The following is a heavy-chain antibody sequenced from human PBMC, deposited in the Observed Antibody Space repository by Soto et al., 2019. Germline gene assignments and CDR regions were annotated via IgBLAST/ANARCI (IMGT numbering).Heavy chain of an antibody. D-gene: IGHD3-22*01. CDR2: ISGSGGST. J-gene: IGHJ4*02. V-gene: IGHV3-23*01. CDR1: GFTFSSYA. CDR3: AKPRLSGYYYEGGFDY. Sequence: GGSLRLSCAASGFTFSSYAMSWVRQAPGKGLEWVSAISGSGGSTYYADSVKGRFTISRDNSKNTLYLQMNSLRAEDTAVYYCAKPRLSGYYYEGGFDYWGQGTLVTVS.